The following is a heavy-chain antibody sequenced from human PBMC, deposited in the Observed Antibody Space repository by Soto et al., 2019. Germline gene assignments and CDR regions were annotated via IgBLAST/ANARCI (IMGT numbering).Heavy chain of an antibody. J-gene: IGHJ6*02. Sequence: PGGSLRLSCEVSGFTFINYAMTWVRQPPGKGLEWVSGISGDGGSIYYADSVKGRFTISRDNAKNSLYLQMNSLRDEDTAVYYCAREGIVVVPAAPRRYYYGMDVWGQGTTVTVSS. D-gene: IGHD2-2*01. CDR2: ISGDGGSI. V-gene: IGHV3-48*02. CDR1: GFTFINYA. CDR3: AREGIVVVPAAPRRYYYGMDV.